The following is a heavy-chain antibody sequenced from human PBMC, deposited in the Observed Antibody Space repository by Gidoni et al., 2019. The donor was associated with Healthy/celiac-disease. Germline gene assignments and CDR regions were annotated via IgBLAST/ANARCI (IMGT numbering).Heavy chain of an antibody. J-gene: IGHJ4*02. CDR3: ARDEINYYGSGRSTPHYFDY. CDR1: GGSFSGYY. Sequence: QVQLQQWGAGLLKPSETLSLTCAVYGGSFSGYYWSWSRQPPGKGLEWIGEINHSGSTNYNPSLKSRVTISVDTSKNQFSLKLSSVTAADTAVYYCARDEINYYGSGRSTPHYFDYWGQGTLVTVSS. CDR2: INHSGST. D-gene: IGHD3-10*01. V-gene: IGHV4-34*01.